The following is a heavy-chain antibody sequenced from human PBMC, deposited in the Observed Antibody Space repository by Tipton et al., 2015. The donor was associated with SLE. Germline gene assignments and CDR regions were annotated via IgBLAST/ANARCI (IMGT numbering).Heavy chain of an antibody. Sequence: TLSLTCAVYGGSFSGYYWSWIRQPPGKGLEWIGEINHSGSTNYNPSLKSRVTISADTSKNQFSLKLSSVTAADTAVYYCARGLWGIAAHPYYFDYWGQGTLVTVSS. V-gene: IGHV4-34*01. D-gene: IGHD6-13*01. CDR3: ARGLWGIAAHPYYFDY. CDR1: GGSFSGYY. CDR2: INHSGST. J-gene: IGHJ4*02.